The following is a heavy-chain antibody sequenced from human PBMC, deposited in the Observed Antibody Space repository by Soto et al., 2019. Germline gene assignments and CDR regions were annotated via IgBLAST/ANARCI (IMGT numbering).Heavy chain of an antibody. J-gene: IGHJ4*02. CDR3: AKGHPGGSCYSGLDC. CDR2: ISGSGDTT. D-gene: IGHD2-15*01. Sequence: SLRLSCAASGFTFSTCAMTWVRQTPGKGLEWVLCISGSGDTTYYADSVKGRFTISRDTSKNTVYLQMNSLRADDTAVYYCAKGHPGGSCYSGLDCWGQGTLVTVSS. V-gene: IGHV3-23*01. CDR1: GFTFSTCA.